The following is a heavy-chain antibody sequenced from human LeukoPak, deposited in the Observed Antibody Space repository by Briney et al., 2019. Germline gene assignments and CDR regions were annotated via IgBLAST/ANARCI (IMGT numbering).Heavy chain of an antibody. J-gene: IGHJ3*02. CDR3: ASSKYCSGGSCYAFDI. Sequence: GASLKISCKGSGYSFTSYWIGWVRQMPGKGLEWMGIIYPGDSDTRYSPSFQGQVTISADKSISTAYLQWSSLKASDTAMYYCASSKYCSGGSCYAFDIWGQGTMVTVSS. CDR1: GYSFTSYW. CDR2: IYPGDSDT. D-gene: IGHD2-15*01. V-gene: IGHV5-51*01.